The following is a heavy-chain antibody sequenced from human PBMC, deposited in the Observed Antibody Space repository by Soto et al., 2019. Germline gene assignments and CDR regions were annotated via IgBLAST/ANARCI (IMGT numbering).Heavy chain of an antibody. CDR1: GGSISSYY. J-gene: IGHJ6*02. CDR2: IYYSGST. V-gene: IGHV4-59*01. Sequence: SETLSLTCTVSGGSISSYYWSWIRQPPGKGLEWIGYIYYSGSTNYNPSLKSRVTISVDTSKNQFSLKLSSVTAADTAVYYCARDTSYSFGWYGNYYYYGMDVRAQRTTVTGSS. CDR3: ARDTSYSFGWYGNYYYYGMDV. D-gene: IGHD6-19*01.